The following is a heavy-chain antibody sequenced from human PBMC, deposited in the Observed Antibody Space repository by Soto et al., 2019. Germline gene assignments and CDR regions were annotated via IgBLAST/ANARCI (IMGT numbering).Heavy chain of an antibody. Sequence: VSCKASGGTFSSYAISWVRQAPRQGLEWMGGIIPIFGTANYAQKFQGRVTITADESTSTAYMELSSLRSEDTAVYYCARGRRGYSGYSAATEFDYWGQGTLVTVS. V-gene: IGHV1-69*01. J-gene: IGHJ4*02. CDR1: GGTFSSYA. D-gene: IGHD5-12*01. CDR3: ARGRRGYSGYSAATEFDY. CDR2: IIPIFGTA.